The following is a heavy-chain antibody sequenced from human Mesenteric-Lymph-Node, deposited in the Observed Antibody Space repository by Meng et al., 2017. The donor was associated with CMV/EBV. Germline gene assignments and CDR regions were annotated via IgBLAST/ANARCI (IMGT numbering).Heavy chain of an antibody. J-gene: IGHJ4*02. CDR2: IRYDGSGE. Sequence: GESLKISCVASGFTFNNYGIHWIRQAPGKGLEWVAFIRYDGSGEYYGDSVNGRFTVSRDNSKNTVYLQMNSLRGEDRAVYYCAKDYAYSSGWNFDYWGQGILVTVSS. CDR3: AKDYAYSSGWNFDY. CDR1: GFTFNNYG. D-gene: IGHD6-19*01. V-gene: IGHV3-30*02.